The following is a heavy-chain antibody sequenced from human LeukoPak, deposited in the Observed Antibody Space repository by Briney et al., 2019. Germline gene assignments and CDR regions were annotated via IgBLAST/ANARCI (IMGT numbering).Heavy chain of an antibody. V-gene: IGHV4-30-4*01. CDR3: ARQVQLERRGNWFDP. J-gene: IGHJ5*02. Sequence: SETLSLTCTVSGGSISSGDYYWSWIRQPPGKGLEWIGYIYYSGSTYYNPSLKSRVTISVDTSKNQFSLKLSSVTAADTAVYYCARQVQLERRGNWFDPWGQGTLVTVSS. D-gene: IGHD1-1*01. CDR1: GGSISSGDYY. CDR2: IYYSGST.